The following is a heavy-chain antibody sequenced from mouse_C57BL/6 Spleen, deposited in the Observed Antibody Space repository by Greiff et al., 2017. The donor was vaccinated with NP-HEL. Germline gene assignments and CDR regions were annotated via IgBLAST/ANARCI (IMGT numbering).Heavy chain of an antibody. Sequence: VQLQQSGPELVKPGASVKISCKASGYAFSSSWMNWVKQRPGKGLEWIGRIYPGDGDTNYNGKFKGKATLTADKSSSTAYMQLSSLTSEDSAVYFCATERGDYAMDYWGQGTSVTVSS. V-gene: IGHV1-82*01. J-gene: IGHJ4*01. CDR3: ATERGDYAMDY. D-gene: IGHD1-1*01. CDR2: IYPGDGDT. CDR1: GYAFSSSW.